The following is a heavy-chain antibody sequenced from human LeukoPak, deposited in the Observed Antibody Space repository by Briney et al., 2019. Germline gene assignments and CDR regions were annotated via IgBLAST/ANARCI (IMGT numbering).Heavy chain of an antibody. V-gene: IGHV7-4-1*02. CDR1: GYTFTNYA. CDR3: ARDGYANNCYYGMDV. D-gene: IGHD5-12*01. J-gene: IGHJ6*02. CDR2: INTNTGNP. Sequence: ASVKVSWKASGYTFTNYAMNWVRQAPGQGLEWMGWINTNTGNPTYAQGFTERFVFSLDTSVSTAYLQISSLKSEDTAMYYCARDGYANNCYYGMDVWGQGTTVTVSS.